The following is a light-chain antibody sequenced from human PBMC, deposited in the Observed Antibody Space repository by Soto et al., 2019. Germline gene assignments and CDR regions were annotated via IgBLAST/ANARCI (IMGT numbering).Light chain of an antibody. J-gene: IGKJ1*01. Sequence: EILLTQSPGTLSLSPGEGATLSCRASQSVSSNLAWYQQKPGQAPRLLIYGASTRATGIPARFSGSGSGTEFTLTISSLQSEDFAVYYCQQYNNWPKTFGQGTKVDIK. CDR1: QSVSSN. CDR3: QQYNNWPKT. CDR2: GAS. V-gene: IGKV3-15*01.